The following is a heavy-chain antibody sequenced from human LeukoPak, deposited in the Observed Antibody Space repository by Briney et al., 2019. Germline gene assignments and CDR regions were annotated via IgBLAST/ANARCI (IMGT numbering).Heavy chain of an antibody. J-gene: IGHJ4*02. Sequence: NPSETLSLTCAVYGGSFSGYYWSWIRQPPGKGLEWIGEINHSGSTNYNPSLKSRVTISVDTSKNQFSLKLSSVTAADTAVYYCARNRFRGVMKGAIDYWGQGTLVTVSS. D-gene: IGHD3-16*01. CDR2: INHSGST. V-gene: IGHV4-34*01. CDR3: ARNRFRGVMKGAIDY. CDR1: GGSFSGYY.